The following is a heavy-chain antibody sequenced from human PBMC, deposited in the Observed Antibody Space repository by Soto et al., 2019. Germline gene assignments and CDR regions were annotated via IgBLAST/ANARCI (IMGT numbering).Heavy chain of an antibody. CDR3: ARAGGIFSYELRSDSESFDY. Sequence: QVQLQESGPGLVKPSQTLSLTCTVSGGSISSGGYYWSWIRQHPGKGLEWIGYIYYSGSTYYNPSLTSPVTIPVDTSKNQFPLRLSSVTAADTAVYSGARAGGIFSYELRSDSESFDYWGQGTLVTVSS. CDR2: IYYSGST. CDR1: GGSISSGGYY. V-gene: IGHV4-31*01. D-gene: IGHD5-18*01. J-gene: IGHJ4*02.